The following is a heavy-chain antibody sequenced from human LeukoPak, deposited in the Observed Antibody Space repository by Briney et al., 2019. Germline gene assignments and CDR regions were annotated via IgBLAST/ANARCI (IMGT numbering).Heavy chain of an antibody. CDR3: AREGAAGPYYYYYYGMDV. CDR1: GYTFTSYA. D-gene: IGHD6-13*01. J-gene: IGHJ6*02. CDR2: INTNTGNP. Sequence: ASVKVSCKASGYTFTSYAMNWVRQAPGQGLEWMGWINTNTGNPTYAQGFTGRFVFSLDTSVSTAYLQISSLKAEDTAVYYCAREGAAGPYYYYYYGMDVWGQGTTVTVSS. V-gene: IGHV7-4-1*02.